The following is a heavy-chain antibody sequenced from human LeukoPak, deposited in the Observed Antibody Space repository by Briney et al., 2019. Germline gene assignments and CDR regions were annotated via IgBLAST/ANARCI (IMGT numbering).Heavy chain of an antibody. Sequence: ASVKVSCKASGYTFTSYDINWVRQATGQGLEWMGWMNPNSGNTGYAQKFQGRVTMTRNTSISTAYIELSSLRSEDTAVYYCARVAAPWDWYYGMDVWGQGTTVTVSS. D-gene: IGHD3/OR15-3a*01. J-gene: IGHJ6*02. CDR2: MNPNSGNT. CDR1: GYTFTSYD. CDR3: ARVAAPWDWYYGMDV. V-gene: IGHV1-8*01.